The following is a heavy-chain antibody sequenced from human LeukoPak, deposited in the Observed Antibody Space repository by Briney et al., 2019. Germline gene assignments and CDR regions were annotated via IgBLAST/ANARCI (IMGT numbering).Heavy chain of an antibody. Sequence: PGGSLRLSCAASGLIVEDYAMYWVRQAPGKGLEWVSLISGDGGSTYYADSVKGRFTISRDNSKNSLFLQMNSLRTEDTALYYCAKDILLEQWHDAFDIWGQGTMVTVSS. CDR1: GLIVEDYA. CDR3: AKDILLEQWHDAFDI. J-gene: IGHJ3*02. V-gene: IGHV3-43*02. D-gene: IGHD1/OR15-1a*01. CDR2: ISGDGGST.